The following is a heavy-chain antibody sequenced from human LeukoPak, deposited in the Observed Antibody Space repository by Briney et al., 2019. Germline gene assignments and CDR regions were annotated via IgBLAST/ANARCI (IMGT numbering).Heavy chain of an antibody. D-gene: IGHD3-10*01. J-gene: IGHJ6*02. CDR3: AKGLWFREVPYVGMDV. V-gene: IGHV3-30*18. CDR1: GFTFSSYG. CDR2: ISYDGSNK. Sequence: GGSLRLSCAASGFTFSSYGMHWVRQAPGKGLEWVAVISYDGSNKYYADSVKGRFTISRDNSKNTLYLQMNSLRAEDTAVYYCAKGLWFREVPYVGMDVWGQGTTVTVSS.